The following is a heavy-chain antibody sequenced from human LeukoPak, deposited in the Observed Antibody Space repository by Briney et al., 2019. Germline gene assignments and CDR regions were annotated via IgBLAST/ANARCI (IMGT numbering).Heavy chain of an antibody. Sequence: ASVKVSCKASGYTFTTYYMHWVRQAPGQGLEWMGIINPSGGSTSYAQKFQGRVTVTRDMSTSTVYMELSSLRSEDTAVYYCARRVRYCGGDCYSLFDYWGQGTLVTVSS. CDR1: GYTFTTYY. CDR2: INPSGGST. J-gene: IGHJ4*02. CDR3: ARRVRYCGGDCYSLFDY. V-gene: IGHV1-46*01. D-gene: IGHD2-21*02.